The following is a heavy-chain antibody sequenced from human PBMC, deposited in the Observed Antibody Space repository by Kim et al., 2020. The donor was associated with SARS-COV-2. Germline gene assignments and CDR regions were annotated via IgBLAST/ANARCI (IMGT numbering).Heavy chain of an antibody. CDR3: ARDAMVRGVISWFDP. V-gene: IGHV1-2*02. J-gene: IGHJ5*02. Sequence: ASVKVSCKASGYTFTVYYMHWVRQAPGQGLEWMGWINPNSGGTNYAQKFQGRVTMTRDTSISTAYMELSRLRSDDTAVYYCARDAMVRGVISWFDPWGQGTLVTVSS. CDR1: GYTFTVYY. CDR2: INPNSGGT. D-gene: IGHD3-10*01.